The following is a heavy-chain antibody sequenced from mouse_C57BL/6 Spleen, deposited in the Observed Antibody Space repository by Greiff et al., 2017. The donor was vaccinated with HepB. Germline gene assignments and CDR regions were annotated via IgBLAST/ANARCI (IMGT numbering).Heavy chain of an antibody. CDR1: GYTFTSYW. CDR2: IDPSDSET. J-gene: IGHJ3*01. D-gene: IGHD2-3*01. V-gene: IGHV1-52*01. Sequence: QVQLQQSGAELVRPGSSVKLSCKASGYTFTSYWMHWVKQRPIQGLEWIGNIDPSDSETHYNQKFKDKATLTVDKSSSTAYMQLSSLTSEDSAVYYCAREEGYDGYGFAYWGQGTLVTVSA. CDR3: AREEGYDGYGFAY.